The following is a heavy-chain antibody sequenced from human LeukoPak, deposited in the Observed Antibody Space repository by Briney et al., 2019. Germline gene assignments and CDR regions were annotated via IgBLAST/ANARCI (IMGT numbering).Heavy chain of an antibody. D-gene: IGHD1-1*01. Sequence: ASVKVXCXASGYTFTSHGITWVRRAPGQGLEWMGWISVYNGNTNYAQRVQARVTMTTDTSASTDYMELRGLRSEDTAVYYCASAPRGTAIPYELPAGPWGQGTLVTVSS. CDR2: ISVYNGNT. J-gene: IGHJ5*02. V-gene: IGHV1-18*01. CDR1: GYTFTSHG. CDR3: ASAPRGTAIPYELPAGP.